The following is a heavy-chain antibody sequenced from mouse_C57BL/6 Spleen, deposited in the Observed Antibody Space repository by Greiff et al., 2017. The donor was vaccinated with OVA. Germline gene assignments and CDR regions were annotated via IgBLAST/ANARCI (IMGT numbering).Heavy chain of an antibody. CDR3: ARDRDYYGSRYFDV. CDR1: GYSITSGYD. V-gene: IGHV3-1*01. CDR2: ISYSGST. J-gene: IGHJ1*03. D-gene: IGHD1-1*01. Sequence: VQLKQSGPGMVKPSQSLSLTCTVTGYSITSGYDWHWIRHFPGNKLEWMGYISYSGSTNYNPSLKSRISITHDTSKNHFFLKLNSVTTEDTATYYCARDRDYYGSRYFDVWGTGTTVTVSS.